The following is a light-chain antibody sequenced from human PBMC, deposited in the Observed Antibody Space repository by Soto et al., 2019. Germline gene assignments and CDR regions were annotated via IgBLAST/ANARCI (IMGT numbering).Light chain of an antibody. CDR2: DAS. V-gene: IGKV1-5*01. J-gene: IGKJ1*01. CDR3: QQYDKYST. Sequence: IQMTQSPSTLSASVGDTVTITCRASQSISVSLAWYQQKPGKAPNLLIYDASTLQGGVPSRFSGSGSGTEFTLTVTSLQPEDCATYFCQQYDKYSTFGHGTKVDVK. CDR1: QSISVS.